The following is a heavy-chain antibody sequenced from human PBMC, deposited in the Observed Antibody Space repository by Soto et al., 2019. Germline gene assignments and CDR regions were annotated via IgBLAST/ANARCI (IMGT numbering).Heavy chain of an antibody. J-gene: IGHJ5*02. D-gene: IGHD3-16*01. CDR1: GGSFSGYY. V-gene: IGHV4-59*01. Sequence: PSETLSLTCTVSGGSFSGYYWSWIRQPPGKGLEWIGYIYYSGSTNYNPSLKSRVTISVDTSKNQFSLKLSSVTAADTAVYYCAIDLFGRTVWFDPWGQGTLVTVSS. CDR3: AIDLFGRTVWFDP. CDR2: IYYSGST.